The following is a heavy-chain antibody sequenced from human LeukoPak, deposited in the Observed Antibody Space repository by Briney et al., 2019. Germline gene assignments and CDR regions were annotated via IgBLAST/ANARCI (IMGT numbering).Heavy chain of an antibody. D-gene: IGHD6-19*01. J-gene: IGHJ4*02. Sequence: ASVKVSCKASGYTFTSYGISWVRQAPGQGLEWMGWISAYNGNTNYAQKLQGRVTMTTDTSTSTAYMELSRLRSDDTAVYYCARDRGIAVASTPDYWGQGTLVTVSS. V-gene: IGHV1-18*01. CDR1: GYTFTSYG. CDR2: ISAYNGNT. CDR3: ARDRGIAVASTPDY.